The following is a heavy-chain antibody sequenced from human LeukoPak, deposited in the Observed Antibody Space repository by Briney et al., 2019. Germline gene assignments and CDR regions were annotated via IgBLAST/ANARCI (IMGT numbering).Heavy chain of an antibody. J-gene: IGHJ6*02. CDR3: ARDRSGWDYYYYYYGMDV. V-gene: IGHV1-18*01. D-gene: IGHD6-19*01. CDR1: GYTFTSYG. Sequence: GASVKVSCKASGYTFTSYGISWVRQAPGQGLEWKGWISAYNGNTNYAQKLQGRVTMTTDTSTSTAYMELRSLRSDDTAVYYCARDRSGWDYYYYYYGMDVWGQGTTVTVSS. CDR2: ISAYNGNT.